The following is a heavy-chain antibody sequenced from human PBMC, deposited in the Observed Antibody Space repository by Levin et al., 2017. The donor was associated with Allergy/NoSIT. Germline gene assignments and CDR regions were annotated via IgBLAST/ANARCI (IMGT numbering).Heavy chain of an antibody. V-gene: IGHV1-24*01. D-gene: IGHD4-17*01. CDR3: ATASRTVTTGWFDP. J-gene: IGHJ5*02. Sequence: ASVKVSCKVSGYTLTELSMHWVRQAPGKGLEWMGGFDPEDGETIYAQKFQGRVTMTEDTSTDTAYMELSSLRSEDTAVYYCATASRTVTTGWFDPWGQGTLVTVSS. CDR1: GYTLTELS. CDR2: FDPEDGET.